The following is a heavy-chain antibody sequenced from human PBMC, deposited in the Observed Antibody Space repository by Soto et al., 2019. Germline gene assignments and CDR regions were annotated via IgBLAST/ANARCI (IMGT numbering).Heavy chain of an antibody. Sequence: SGPTLVNPTQTLTLTCTFSGFSLSTSGMCVSWIRQPPGKGLEWIGYIYYSGSTNYNPSLKSRVTISVDTSKNQFSLKLSSVTAADTAVYYCARGPSYQYNRNRPFDYWGQGTLVTVSS. D-gene: IGHD6-6*01. CDR2: IYYSGST. V-gene: IGHV4-61*08. CDR3: ARGPSYQYNRNRPFDY. J-gene: IGHJ4*02. CDR1: GFSLSTSGMC.